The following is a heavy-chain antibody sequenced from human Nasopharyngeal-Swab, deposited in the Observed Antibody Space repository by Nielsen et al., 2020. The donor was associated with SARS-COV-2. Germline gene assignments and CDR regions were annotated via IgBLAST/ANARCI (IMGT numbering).Heavy chain of an antibody. CDR1: GGSFSDYN. Sequence: SETLSLTCAAYGGSFSDYNWNWVRQPPGKGLEWIGQINHMGRTIYNLSLKSRATISVDASKNQFSLRLISVTAADTAVYYCARGMPGYWGQGTLVTVSS. D-gene: IGHD2-2*01. V-gene: IGHV4-34*01. J-gene: IGHJ4*02. CDR3: ARGMPGY. CDR2: INHMGRT.